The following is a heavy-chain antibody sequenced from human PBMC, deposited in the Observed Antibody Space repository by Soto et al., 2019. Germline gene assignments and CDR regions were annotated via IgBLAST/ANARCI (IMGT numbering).Heavy chain of an antibody. CDR3: ARDAMVRGVFRGYYYYYGMDV. CDR1: GLTLSSYS. J-gene: IGHJ6*02. D-gene: IGHD3-10*01. V-gene: IGHV3-21*01. CDR2: ISSSSSYI. Sequence: GFLRLSYAASGLTLSSYSMIWVRQAPGKGLEWVSSISSSSSYIYYADSVKGRFTISRDNAKNSLYLQMNSLRAEDTAVYYCARDAMVRGVFRGYYYYYGMDVWGQGTTVTVSS.